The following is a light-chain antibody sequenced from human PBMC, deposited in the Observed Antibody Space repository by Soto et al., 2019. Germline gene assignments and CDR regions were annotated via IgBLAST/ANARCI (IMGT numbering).Light chain of an antibody. V-gene: IGLV2-23*02. CDR1: SSDVGSYNL. CDR2: EVS. Sequence: QSALTQPASVSGSPGQSITISCTGTSSDVGSYNLVSWYQQHTGKAPKLMIYEVSKRPSGVSNRFSGSKSGNTASLTISGLQAEDDSDYYGCLYEGSSNFSVLGTGTKITVL. CDR3: CLYEGSSNFSV. J-gene: IGLJ1*01.